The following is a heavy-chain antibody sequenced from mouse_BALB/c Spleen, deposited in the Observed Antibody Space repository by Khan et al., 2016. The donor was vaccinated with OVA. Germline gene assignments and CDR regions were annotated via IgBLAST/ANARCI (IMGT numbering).Heavy chain of an antibody. CDR3: TRGGGGNRFAY. CDR2: ISTYYGHA. CDR1: GYTFTDFT. J-gene: IGHJ3*01. Sequence: QVQLQQSGAELVRPGVSVKISCKGSGYTFTDFTMHWVKQSHAMSLEWIGVISTYYGHATSNQKFKDKATMTVDKSSSTAYMELARLTSEDSAIXDCTRGGGGNRFAYWGQGTLVTVSA. V-gene: IGHV1S137*01.